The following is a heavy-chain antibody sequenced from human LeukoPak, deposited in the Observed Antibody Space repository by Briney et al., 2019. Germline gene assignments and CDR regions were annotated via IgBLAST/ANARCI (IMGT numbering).Heavy chain of an antibody. J-gene: IGHJ4*02. CDR3: ARERVAVAGSLAYYFDY. Sequence: SETLSLTCTVSGYSISSGYYWGWIRQPPGKGLEWIGSIYHSGSTYYNPSLKSRVTISVDTSKNQFSLKLSSVTAADTAVYYCARERVAVAGSLAYYFDYWGQGTLVTVSS. D-gene: IGHD6-19*01. CDR1: GYSISSGYY. V-gene: IGHV4-38-2*02. CDR2: IYHSGST.